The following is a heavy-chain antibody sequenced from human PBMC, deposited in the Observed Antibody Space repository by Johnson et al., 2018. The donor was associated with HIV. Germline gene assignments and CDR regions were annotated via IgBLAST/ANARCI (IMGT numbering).Heavy chain of an antibody. J-gene: IGHJ3*02. CDR3: ARDSSNSFRFEMYAFDI. Sequence: MQLVESGGGLIQPGGSLRLSCAAAGFTVSSNYMSWVRQAPGKGLEWVSVIYSGGSTYYADSVKGRFTISRDNSKNTLYLQMYSLRPEDTAVYYCARDSSNSFRFEMYAFDIWGQGTMVTVSS. CDR1: GFTVSSNY. CDR2: IYSGGST. V-gene: IGHV3-66*03. D-gene: IGHD6-6*01.